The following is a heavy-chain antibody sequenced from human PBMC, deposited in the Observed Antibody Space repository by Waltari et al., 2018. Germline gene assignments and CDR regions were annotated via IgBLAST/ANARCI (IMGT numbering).Heavy chain of an antibody. J-gene: IGHJ5*02. D-gene: IGHD3-16*01. V-gene: IGHV3-53*04. CDR3: ARGFTLILGP. CDR1: GFDVNRNY. Sequence: EMQLVESEGGLVQPGGSLTLSCTASGFDVNRNYMSWVRQAPGKGPGWVSVLYSDGRTFYADSVKGRFTISRHDSKNTLYLQLNSLTPDDTAVYYCARGFTLILGPWGQGALVTVSS. CDR2: LYSDGRT.